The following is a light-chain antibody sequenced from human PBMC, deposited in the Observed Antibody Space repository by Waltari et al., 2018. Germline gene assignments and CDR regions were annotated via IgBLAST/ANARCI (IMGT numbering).Light chain of an antibody. J-gene: IGKJ1*01. CDR2: KAS. V-gene: IGKV1-5*03. Sequence: DIQLTQSPSTLSASVGARVIITCRASQSIKNWLAWYQQKPGSAPKLLIFKASSLQSGVPSRFSGSGSGTEFTLTISSLQPDDFATYYCQEYNSFSPWTFGQGTNVEIK. CDR3: QEYNSFSPWT. CDR1: QSIKNW.